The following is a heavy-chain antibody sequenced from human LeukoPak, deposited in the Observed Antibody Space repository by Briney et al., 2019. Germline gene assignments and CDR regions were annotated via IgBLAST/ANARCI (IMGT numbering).Heavy chain of an antibody. CDR2: IYTSGST. CDR1: GGSISSSSYY. D-gene: IGHD6-13*01. CDR3: AREQSSGWSSFDY. V-gene: IGHV4-61*02. J-gene: IGHJ4*02. Sequence: PSETLSLTCTVSGGSISSSSYYWSWIRQPAGKGLEWIGRIYTSGSTNYNPSLKSRVTMSVDTSKNQFSLKLNSVTAADTAVYYCAREQSSGWSSFDYWGQGTLVTVSS.